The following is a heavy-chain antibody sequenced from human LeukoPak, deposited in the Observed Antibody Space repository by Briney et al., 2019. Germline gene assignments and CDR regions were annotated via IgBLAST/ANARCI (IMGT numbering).Heavy chain of an antibody. D-gene: IGHD3-22*01. CDR1: GYTFTSYY. V-gene: IGHV1-46*01. CDR2: INPSGGST. J-gene: IGHJ4*02. Sequence: ASVKVSCKASGYTFTSYYMHWVRQAPGQGLEWMGIINPSGGSTSYAQKFQGRVTMTRDMSTSTVYMELSSLRSEDTAVYYCARDQSDYYDSSGYYWFDYWGQGTLVTVSS. CDR3: ARDQSDYYDSSGYYWFDY.